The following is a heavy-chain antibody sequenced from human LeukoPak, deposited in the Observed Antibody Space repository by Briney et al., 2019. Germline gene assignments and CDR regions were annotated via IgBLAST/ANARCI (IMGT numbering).Heavy chain of an antibody. CDR2: ISYDGSKR. Sequence: GGSLRLSCVTSGYTFNSYGFYWVRQAPGKGLEWVAVISYDGSKRYYADSVKGRFTISRDTSNKTAYLEMNSLRVDDTAVYYCARDVISRQMITLGLGFWGQGTLVTVSS. D-gene: IGHD1-20*01. CDR1: GYTFNSYG. V-gene: IGHV3-30*03. CDR3: ARDVISRQMITLGLGF. J-gene: IGHJ4*02.